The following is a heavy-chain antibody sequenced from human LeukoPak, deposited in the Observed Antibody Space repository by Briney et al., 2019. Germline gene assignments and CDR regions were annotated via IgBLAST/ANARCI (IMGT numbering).Heavy chain of an antibody. CDR3: ARGTTVTTNWFDP. D-gene: IGHD4-17*01. V-gene: IGHV4-30-2*01. J-gene: IGHJ5*02. Sequence: PSETLSLTCAVSGGSISSGGYSWSWIRQPPGKGLEWIGYIYHSGSTYYNPSLKSRVTISVDRSKNQFSLKLSSVTAADTAMYYCARGTTVTTNWFDPWGQGTLVTVSS. CDR2: IYHSGST. CDR1: GGSISSGGYS.